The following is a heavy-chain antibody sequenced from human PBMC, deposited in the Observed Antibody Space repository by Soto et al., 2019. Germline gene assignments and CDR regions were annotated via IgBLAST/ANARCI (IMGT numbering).Heavy chain of an antibody. D-gene: IGHD2-8*01. J-gene: IGHJ4*02. CDR1: GSYITSGDYH. V-gene: IGHV4-30-4*01. CDR2: ISHSETT. CDR3: AGFGVGDRDDK. Sequence: KTSETLSLTCSVSGSYITSGDYHWTWIRQAPGKGLEWIGYISHSETTYYSPALKNRIIISSDFSMNQFSLRLNSVTAADTAVYFCAGFGVGDRDDKWGQGILVTVSS.